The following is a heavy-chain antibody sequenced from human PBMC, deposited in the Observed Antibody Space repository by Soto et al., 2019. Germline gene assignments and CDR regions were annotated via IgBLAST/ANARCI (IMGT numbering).Heavy chain of an antibody. CDR2: ITKNGRNK. CDR1: GFTFSNYA. V-gene: IGHV3-30*03. CDR3: GRCNGDDCHSPFDY. J-gene: IGHJ4*02. D-gene: IGHD2-8*01. Sequence: QVQLVESGGGVVQPGGSLRLSCAASGFTFSNYAMHWVRQAPGKGLEWVADITKNGRNKDYADSVKGRLAISRDNSKNTLELQMNSLRVEDTAMYYCGRCNGDDCHSPFDYWGEGTLVTVCS.